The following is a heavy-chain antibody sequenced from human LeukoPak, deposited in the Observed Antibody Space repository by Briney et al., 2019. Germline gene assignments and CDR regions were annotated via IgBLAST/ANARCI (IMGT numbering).Heavy chain of an antibody. CDR3: ARVSVEDYYDSSGYSYYYYMDV. CDR1: GFTFSTHG. D-gene: IGHD3-22*01. V-gene: IGHV3-30*02. CDR2: IRYDGINK. J-gene: IGHJ6*03. Sequence: GGSLRLSCVASGFTFSTHGMHWVRQAPGKGLEWVAFIRYDGINKYYADSVKGRFTISRDSFKNTLYLQMNSLRAEDTAVYYCARVSVEDYYDSSGYSYYYYMDVWGKGTTVTVSS.